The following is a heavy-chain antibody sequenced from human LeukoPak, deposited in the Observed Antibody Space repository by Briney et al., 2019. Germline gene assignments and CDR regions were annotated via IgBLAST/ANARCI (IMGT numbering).Heavy chain of an antibody. D-gene: IGHD6-13*01. Sequence: SETLSLTCTVSGGSISSGGYYWSWIRQHPGKGLEWIGYIYYSGSTYYNPSLKSRVTISVDTSKNQFSLKLSPVTAADTAVYYCAREGAAAGFGVGAFDIWGQGTMVTVSS. CDR1: GGSISSGGYY. CDR3: AREGAAAGFGVGAFDI. V-gene: IGHV4-31*03. J-gene: IGHJ3*02. CDR2: IYYSGST.